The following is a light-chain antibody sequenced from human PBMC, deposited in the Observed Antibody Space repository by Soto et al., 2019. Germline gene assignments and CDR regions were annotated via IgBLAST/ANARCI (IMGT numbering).Light chain of an antibody. CDR3: QSYDSSLSRRV. V-gene: IGLV1-44*01. Sequence: QSVLTQPPSASGTPGQRVTISCSGSTSNIGSNTVNWYQQLPGTAPKLLMWRNNQRPSGVPDRFSGSKSGTSASLAITGLQAEDEADYYCQSYDSSLSRRVFGTGTQLTVL. CDR2: RNN. CDR1: TSNIGSNT. J-gene: IGLJ1*01.